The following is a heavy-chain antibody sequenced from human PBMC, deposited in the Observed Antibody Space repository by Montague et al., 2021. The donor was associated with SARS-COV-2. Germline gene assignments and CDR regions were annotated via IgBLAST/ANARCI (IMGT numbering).Heavy chain of an antibody. D-gene: IGHD3-10*01. Sequence: SETLSLTCTVSGGSTSSSNYYWGWIRQPPGKGLEWIGNMYYSGSTYYNPSLKSRVTISIDTSKNQFSLKLSSMTAADTAVYYCARDDIVLQGVTKGMDVWGQGTTVTVSS. CDR3: ARDDIVLQGVTKGMDV. J-gene: IGHJ6*02. CDR1: GGSTSSSNYY. V-gene: IGHV4-39*07. CDR2: MYYSGST.